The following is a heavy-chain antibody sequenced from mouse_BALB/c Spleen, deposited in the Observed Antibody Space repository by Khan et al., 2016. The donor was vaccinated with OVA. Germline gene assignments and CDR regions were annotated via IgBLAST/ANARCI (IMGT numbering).Heavy chain of an antibody. CDR1: GFSLNNYD. J-gene: IGHJ1*01. D-gene: IGHD1-1*01. CDR2: IWTGGGT. CDR3: VRRGNYYGSFYWYVDV. V-gene: IGHV2-9-2*01. Sequence: VQLLETGPGLVAPSQSLSITCTVSGFSLNNYDISWVRQPPGEGLEWLGVIWTGGGTNYNSAFMSRLSISKDNSKSQVFLKMNSLQSDDTAIYYCVRRGNYYGSFYWYVDVWGAGTTVTVSS.